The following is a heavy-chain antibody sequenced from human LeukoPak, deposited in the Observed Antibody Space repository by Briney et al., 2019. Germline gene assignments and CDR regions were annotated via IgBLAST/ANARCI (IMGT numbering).Heavy chain of an antibody. CDR1: GFIFSSYS. CDR3: ARDRHRYNYDSSGYPPY. CDR2: ISSSYNTI. J-gene: IGHJ4*02. Sequence: GGSLRLSCAASGFIFSSYSMLWVRQAPGKGLEWVSYISSSYNTIYYADFVKGRFTISRDNAKNSPYLQMNSLRAEDTAVYYCARDRHRYNYDSSGYPPYWGQGTQVTVSS. D-gene: IGHD3-22*01. V-gene: IGHV3-48*01.